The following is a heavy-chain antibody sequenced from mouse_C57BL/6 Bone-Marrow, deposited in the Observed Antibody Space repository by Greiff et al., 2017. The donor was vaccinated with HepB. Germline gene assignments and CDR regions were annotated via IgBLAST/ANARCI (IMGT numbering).Heavy chain of an antibody. CDR1: GFTFSSYA. CDR3: ARDHLYDSYAMDY. V-gene: IGHV5-4*01. J-gene: IGHJ4*01. CDR2: ISDGGSYT. Sequence: EVQLMESGGGLVKPGGSLKLSCAASGFTFSSYAMSWVRQTPEKRLEWVATISDGGSYTYYPDNVKGRFTISRDNAKNNLYLQMSHLKSEDTAMYYCARDHLYDSYAMDYWGQGTSVTVSS. D-gene: IGHD1-1*01.